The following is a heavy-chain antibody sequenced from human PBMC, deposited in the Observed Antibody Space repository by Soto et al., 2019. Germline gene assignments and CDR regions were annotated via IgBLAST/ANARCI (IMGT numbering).Heavy chain of an antibody. CDR3: ARGPIGGVRGSDYGMAV. J-gene: IGHJ6*04. D-gene: IGHD2-8*02. Sequence: QVQLVQSGAEVKKPGSSVKVSCKASGGTFSSYTISWVRQAPGQGLEWMGRIIPILGIANYAQKFQGRVTITADKSTSTAYMGISSLRSEDTAVYYYARGPIGGVRGSDYGMAVWGKGTTVTVSS. V-gene: IGHV1-69*02. CDR2: IIPILGIA. CDR1: GGTFSSYT.